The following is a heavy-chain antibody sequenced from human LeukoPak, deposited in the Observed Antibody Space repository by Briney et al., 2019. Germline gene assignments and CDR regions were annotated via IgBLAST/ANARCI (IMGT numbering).Heavy chain of an antibody. CDR1: GYSFTSYG. Sequence: ASLKVSCKASGYSFTSYGITWVRQAPGQGLEWMGWISTYDGHANYAQKLQGRVTMTRNTSISTAYMELSSLRSEDTAVYYCARYCSGGSCYLYGMDVWGQGTTVTVSS. CDR2: ISTYDGHA. V-gene: IGHV1-18*01. CDR3: ARYCSGGSCYLYGMDV. J-gene: IGHJ6*02. D-gene: IGHD2-15*01.